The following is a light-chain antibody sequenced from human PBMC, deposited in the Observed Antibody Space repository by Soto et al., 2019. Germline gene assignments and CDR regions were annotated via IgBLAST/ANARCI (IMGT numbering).Light chain of an antibody. CDR2: DAS. J-gene: IGKJ5*01. CDR3: LLDFRYFWA. V-gene: IGKV1-5*01. CDR1: QSISSC. Sequence: DIQMTQSPSTLSASVGDRATITCRASQSISSCLAWYQQKPGKAPKLLIYDASSLESGVPSRFSGSGSGTDFTLTISSLQPEDFATYYCLLDFRYFWAFGQGTRL.